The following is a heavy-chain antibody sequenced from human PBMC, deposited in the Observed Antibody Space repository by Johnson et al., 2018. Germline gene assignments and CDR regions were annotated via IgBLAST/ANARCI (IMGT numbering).Heavy chain of an antibody. CDR1: GYTFTTYD. V-gene: IGHV1-8*01. Sequence: QVQLQESGAEVKKPGASVKVSCKASGYTFTTYDINWVRQATGQGLEWMGWMNPSDGNTGYAQEFQGRVTMTRNTSISTAYMELGSLRSEDTAVYYCARSPVGSVDSWGQGTLVTVSS. D-gene: IGHD1-26*01. CDR3: ARSPVGSVDS. CDR2: MNPSDGNT. J-gene: IGHJ4*02.